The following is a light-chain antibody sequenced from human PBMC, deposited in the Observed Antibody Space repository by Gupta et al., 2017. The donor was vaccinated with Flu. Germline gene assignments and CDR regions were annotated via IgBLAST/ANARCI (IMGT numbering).Light chain of an antibody. Sequence: GKTARITCGGNNIGSKRVHWYQQKPGQAPVLVVYDDSHRPSGTPERFSGSNSGNTATLTISRVEAGAEADYYCQVWDSSSDHVVFGGGTKLTVL. CDR2: DDS. V-gene: IGLV3-21*03. J-gene: IGLJ2*01. CDR1: NIGSKR. CDR3: QVWDSSSDHVV.